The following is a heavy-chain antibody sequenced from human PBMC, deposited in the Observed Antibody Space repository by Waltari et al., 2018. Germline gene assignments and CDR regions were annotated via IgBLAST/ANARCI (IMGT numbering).Heavy chain of an antibody. V-gene: IGHV4-59*01. D-gene: IGHD1-1*01. CDR3: ARRTGTPYYYYYMDV. CDR2: IYYSGST. Sequence: QVQLQESGPGLVKPSETLSLTCTVSGGSISSYYWSWIRQPPGKGLEWIGYIYYSGSTNYNPSLKSRVTISVDTSKNQFSLKLSSVTAADTAVYYCARRTGTPYYYYYMDVWGKGTTVTISS. CDR1: GGSISSYY. J-gene: IGHJ6*03.